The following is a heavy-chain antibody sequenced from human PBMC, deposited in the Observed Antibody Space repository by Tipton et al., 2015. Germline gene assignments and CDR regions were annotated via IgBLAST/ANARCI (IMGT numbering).Heavy chain of an antibody. D-gene: IGHD6-19*01. Sequence: TLSLTCTVSGGSISSSVYYWGWIRQPPGKGLEWIGSIYYSGTTHYNPSLKSRVTISVDTSKNQFSLKLSSVTAADTAVYYCAGQQFLVSDYFDYWGQGTLVTVSS. V-gene: IGHV4-39*01. CDR2: IYYSGTT. J-gene: IGHJ4*02. CDR3: AGQQFLVSDYFDY. CDR1: GGSISSSVYY.